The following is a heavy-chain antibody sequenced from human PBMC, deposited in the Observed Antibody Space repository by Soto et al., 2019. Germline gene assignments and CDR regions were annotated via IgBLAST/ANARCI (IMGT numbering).Heavy chain of an antibody. CDR2: INHSGST. CDR3: ARGIQLWSEGEHWFDP. D-gene: IGHD5-18*01. CDR1: GGSFSGYY. J-gene: IGHJ5*02. Sequence: SETLSLTCAVYGGSFSGYYWSWIRQPPGKGLEWIGEINHSGSTNYNPSLKSRVTISVDTSKNQFSLKPSSVTAADTAVYYCARGIQLWSEGEHWFDPRGQRTLVTVSS. V-gene: IGHV4-34*01.